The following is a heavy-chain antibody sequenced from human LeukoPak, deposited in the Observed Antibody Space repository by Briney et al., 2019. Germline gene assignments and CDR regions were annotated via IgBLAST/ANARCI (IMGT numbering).Heavy chain of an antibody. Sequence: QAGGSLRLSCAASGFTVSSNYMSWVRQAPGKGLEWVSVIYSGGSTYYADSVKGRFTISRDSSKNTLYLQMNSLRAEDTAVYYCARNYYDSSGYSYYFDYWGQGTLVTVSS. J-gene: IGHJ4*02. CDR3: ARNYYDSSGYSYYFDY. V-gene: IGHV3-66*01. CDR1: GFTVSSNY. CDR2: IYSGGST. D-gene: IGHD3-22*01.